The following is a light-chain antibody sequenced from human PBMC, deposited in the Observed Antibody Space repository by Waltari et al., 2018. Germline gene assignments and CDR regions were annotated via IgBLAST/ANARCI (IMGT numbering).Light chain of an antibody. Sequence: SYDLIQPPSVSVSPGQTATITCSGDDLGNKYVYWYQQKSGQSPILVIYQDSNRPSGLPERFSGYNSENTATLTIRETQALDEGDFYCQTWDTNTGVFGGGTKLTVL. CDR1: DLGNKY. J-gene: IGLJ2*01. CDR3: QTWDTNTGV. CDR2: QDS. V-gene: IGLV3-1*01.